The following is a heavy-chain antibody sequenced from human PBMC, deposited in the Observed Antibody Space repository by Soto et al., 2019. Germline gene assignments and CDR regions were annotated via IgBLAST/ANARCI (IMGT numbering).Heavy chain of an antibody. CDR2: ISYDGSNK. CDR1: GFTFSSYG. Sequence: GGSLRLSCAASGFTFSSYGMHWVRQAPGKGLEWVAVISYDGSNKYYADSVKGRFTISRDNSKNTLYLQMNSLRAEDTAVYYCAKALTGYSYGSYYYGMDVWGQGTTVTVSS. D-gene: IGHD5-18*01. V-gene: IGHV3-30*18. CDR3: AKALTGYSYGSYYYGMDV. J-gene: IGHJ6*02.